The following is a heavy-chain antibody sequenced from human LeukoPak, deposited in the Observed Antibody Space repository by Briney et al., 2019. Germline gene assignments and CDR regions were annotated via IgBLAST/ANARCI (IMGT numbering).Heavy chain of an antibody. Sequence: SETLSLTCTASGGSISSYYWSWIRQPPGKGLEWIGYIYYSGSTNYNPSLKSRVTISVDTSKNQFSLKLSSVTAADTAVYYCARVTGYTNWFDPWGQGTLVTVSS. J-gene: IGHJ5*02. V-gene: IGHV4-59*01. D-gene: IGHD6-13*01. CDR3: ARVTGYTNWFDP. CDR2: IYYSGST. CDR1: GGSISSYY.